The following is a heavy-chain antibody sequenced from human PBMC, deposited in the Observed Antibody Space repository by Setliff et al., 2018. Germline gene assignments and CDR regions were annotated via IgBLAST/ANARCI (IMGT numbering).Heavy chain of an antibody. CDR1: GGSISSHY. CDR2: IYYSGST. J-gene: IGHJ4*02. Sequence: SETLSLTCTVSGGSISSHYWSWIRQPPGKGLEWIGYIYYSGSTNHNPSLKSRVTISVDTSKNQFSLKLSSVTAADTAIYYCARGGTYRYFDYWGQGTLVTVSS. CDR3: ARGGTYRYFDY. V-gene: IGHV4-59*11.